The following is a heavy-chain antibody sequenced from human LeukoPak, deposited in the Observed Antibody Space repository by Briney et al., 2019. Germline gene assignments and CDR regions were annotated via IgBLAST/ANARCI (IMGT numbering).Heavy chain of an antibody. D-gene: IGHD1-26*01. Sequence: SETLSLTCTVSGGSMKSYFWSWIRQPPGKGLERIGYIYYSGSTQFNPSLKSRITISVDTSKNQFSLKLNSVTAADTAVYYCARHGHLGGSSYFDSWGQGTLVTVSS. CDR3: ARHGHLGGSSYFDS. J-gene: IGHJ4*02. CDR2: IYYSGST. CDR1: GGSMKSYF. V-gene: IGHV4-59*08.